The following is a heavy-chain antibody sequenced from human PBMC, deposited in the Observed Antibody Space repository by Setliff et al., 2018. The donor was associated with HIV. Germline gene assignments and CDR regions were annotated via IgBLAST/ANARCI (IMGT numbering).Heavy chain of an antibody. Sequence: PSETLSLTCTVSGGSISSISYYWSWIRQPPGKGLEWIGYIYTSGSTNYNPSLKSRVTISVDTSKNQFSLKLSSVTAADTAVYYCAITGYSSGYWYFDYWGQGTLVTVSS. CDR2: IYTSGST. J-gene: IGHJ4*02. CDR3: AITGYSSGYWYFDY. CDR1: GGSISSISYY. V-gene: IGHV4-61*05. D-gene: IGHD6-19*01.